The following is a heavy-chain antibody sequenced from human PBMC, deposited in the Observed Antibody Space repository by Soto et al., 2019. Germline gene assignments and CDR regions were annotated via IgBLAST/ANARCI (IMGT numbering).Heavy chain of an antibody. D-gene: IGHD2-2*01. J-gene: IGHJ6*02. CDR2: IIPRSGTS. CDR3: AREGLVLVPTTVASDYYYYAMDV. Sequence: QVQLVQSGAEVMKPGSSVKVSCKASGDTFSTYTITWMRQAPGQGLEWMGGIIPRSGTSNYAQKFQGRVTITADESMSTADMELSSLRPEDTTVYYCAREGLVLVPTTVASDYYYYAMDVWGQGTTVTVSS. V-gene: IGHV1-69*12. CDR1: GDTFSTYT.